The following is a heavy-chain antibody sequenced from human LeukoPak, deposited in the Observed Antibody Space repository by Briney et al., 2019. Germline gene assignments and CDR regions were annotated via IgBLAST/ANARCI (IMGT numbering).Heavy chain of an antibody. CDR1: GGSFSDYY. CDR3: ARVGTYTSSWYRFKYFDY. Sequence: PSETLSLTCGVRGGSFSDYYWSWIRQSPGVGLEWIGEINHSGSTNYNPSLKGRVTISVDTPKNQFSLKLSSLTAADTAVYYCARVGTYTSSWYRFKYFDYWGQGTLVTVSS. D-gene: IGHD6-13*01. J-gene: IGHJ4*02. CDR2: INHSGST. V-gene: IGHV4-34*01.